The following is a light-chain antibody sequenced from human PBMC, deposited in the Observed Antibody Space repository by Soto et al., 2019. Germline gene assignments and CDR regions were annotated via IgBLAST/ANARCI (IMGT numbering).Light chain of an antibody. J-gene: IGLJ1*01. V-gene: IGLV4-69*01. CDR2: LNSDGTH. CDR1: SGQSSYA. Sequence: QLVLTQSPSASASLGASVRLTCTLTSGQSSYAIAWHQQQPEKGPRFLMKLNSDGTHSNGDGIPDRYSGSSSGAERYLTISSLQSEDEADYYWQTWGTGIHVFGTGTKVTVL. CDR3: QTWGTGIHV.